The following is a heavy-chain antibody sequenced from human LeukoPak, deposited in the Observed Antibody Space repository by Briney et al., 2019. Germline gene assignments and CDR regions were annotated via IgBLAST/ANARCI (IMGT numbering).Heavy chain of an antibody. J-gene: IGHJ4*02. V-gene: IGHV3-49*04. CDR1: GFTFGDYG. CDR3: TRAGGYDNYLDY. Sequence: GGSLRLSCTTSGFTFGDYGFNWVRQAPGKGLEWVGFIRKKAHDWTPQYAPSVQGRFTISRDDSKGIAYLEMSSLKTEDTAVYYCTRAGGYDNYLDYWGQGTPVTVSS. CDR2: IRKKAHDWTP. D-gene: IGHD5-12*01.